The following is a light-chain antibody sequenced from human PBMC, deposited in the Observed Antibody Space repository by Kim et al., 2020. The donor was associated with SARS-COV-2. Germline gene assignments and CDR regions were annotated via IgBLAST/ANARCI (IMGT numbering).Light chain of an antibody. V-gene: IGLV10-54*01. CDR3: SAWDSSLNAWV. CDR2: RNN. Sequence: HTATVTCTGNIYYVGNEGAAWLQQHPGHPPISLSYRNNNRPSGISERLSASRSGNPASLTITGLQPEDEADYYCSAWDSSLNAWVFGGGTQLTVL. CDR1: IYYVGNEG. J-gene: IGLJ2*01.